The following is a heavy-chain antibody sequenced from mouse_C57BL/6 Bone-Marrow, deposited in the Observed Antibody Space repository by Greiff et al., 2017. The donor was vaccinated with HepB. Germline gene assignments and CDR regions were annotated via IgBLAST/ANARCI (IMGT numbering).Heavy chain of an antibody. CDR3: ARWDYGSSYYFDY. V-gene: IGHV1-69*01. CDR1: GYTFTSYW. D-gene: IGHD1-1*01. Sequence: QQPGAELVMPGASVKLSCKASGYTFTSYWMHWVKQRPGQGLEWIGEIDPSDSYTNYNQKFKGKSTLTVDKSSSPAYMQLSSLTSEDAAVYYCARWDYGSSYYFDYWGQGTTLTVSS. CDR2: IDPSDSYT. J-gene: IGHJ2*01.